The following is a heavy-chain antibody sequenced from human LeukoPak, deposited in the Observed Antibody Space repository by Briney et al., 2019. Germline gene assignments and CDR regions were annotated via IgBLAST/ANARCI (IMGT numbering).Heavy chain of an antibody. J-gene: IGHJ6*03. CDR1: GFTFNRYR. D-gene: IGHD5-24*01. V-gene: IGHV3-21*01. Sequence: GGSLRLSCAASGFTFNRYRMNWVRQAPGKGLEWVSSISTSSSYIYYADSVKGRFTIARDNAKNSLYLQMNSLRAEDTAVYYCARDQWLQSYDYMDVWGKGTTVTISS. CDR3: ARDQWLQSYDYMDV. CDR2: ISTSSSYI.